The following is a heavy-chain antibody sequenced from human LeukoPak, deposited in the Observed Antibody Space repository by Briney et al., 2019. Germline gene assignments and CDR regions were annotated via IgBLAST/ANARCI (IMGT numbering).Heavy chain of an antibody. J-gene: IGHJ5*02. D-gene: IGHD2-2*01. V-gene: IGHV1-69*04. Sequence: GASVKVSCKASGGTFSSYAISWARQAPGQGLEWMGRIIPILGIANYAQKFQGRVTITADKSTSTAYMELSSLRSEDTAVYYCARENGARYCSSTSCYHNWFDPWGQGTLVTVSS. CDR1: GGTFSSYA. CDR2: IIPILGIA. CDR3: ARENGARYCSSTSCYHNWFDP.